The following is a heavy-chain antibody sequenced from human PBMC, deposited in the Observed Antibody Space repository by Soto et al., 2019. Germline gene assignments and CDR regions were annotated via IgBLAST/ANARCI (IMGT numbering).Heavy chain of an antibody. V-gene: IGHV4-30-4*01. Sequence: SETLSLTCSVSGVSISSGDYYWSWIRQPPGKGLEWIGYIYYSGSTYYNPSLKSRVIMSIDTPKNHFSLKLSSVTAADTAMYYCARQTQMATIGGIDYWGQGTLVTVSS. J-gene: IGHJ4*02. D-gene: IGHD5-12*01. CDR3: ARQTQMATIGGIDY. CDR2: IYYSGST. CDR1: GVSISSGDYY.